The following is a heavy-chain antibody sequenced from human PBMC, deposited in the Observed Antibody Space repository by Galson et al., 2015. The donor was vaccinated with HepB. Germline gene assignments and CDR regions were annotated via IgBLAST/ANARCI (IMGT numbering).Heavy chain of an antibody. CDR2: ISGDGGTT. D-gene: IGHD1-26*01. V-gene: IGHV3-43*02. J-gene: IGHJ5*01. Sequence: SLRLSCAASGFDFGDYAMHWVRQAPGKGLEWVSLISGDGGTTYHVASVRGRFAISRDNTKNSLYLQMNSLRLDDTATYFCVRGVSSESLGNWFDSWGRGTLVTVSP. CDR1: GFDFGDYA. CDR3: VRGVSSESLGNWFDS.